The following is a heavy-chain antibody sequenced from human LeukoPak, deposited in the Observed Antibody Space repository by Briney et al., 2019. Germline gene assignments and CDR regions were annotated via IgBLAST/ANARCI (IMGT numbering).Heavy chain of an antibody. D-gene: IGHD3-10*01. CDR3: AKLRGPFGAPGGDY. CDR1: GFTFSSYA. J-gene: IGHJ4*02. Sequence: PGGSLRLSCAASGFTFSSYAMSWVRQAPGKGLEWVSGISAGGGSTYYADSVKGRFTISRDSSKNILYLQMNSLRAEDTAVYYCAKLRGPFGAPGGDYWGQGTLVTVSS. V-gene: IGHV3-23*01. CDR2: ISAGGGST.